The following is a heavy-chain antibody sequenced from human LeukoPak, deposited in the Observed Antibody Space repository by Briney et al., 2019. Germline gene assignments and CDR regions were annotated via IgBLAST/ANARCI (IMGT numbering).Heavy chain of an antibody. J-gene: IGHJ6*03. CDR2: ISAYNGNT. D-gene: IGHD3-16*01. CDR1: GYTFTSYG. V-gene: IGHV1-18*01. CDR3: ARVVGGAYYYYYYMDV. Sequence: GASVKVSCKASGYTFTSYGISRARQAPGQGLEWMGWISAYNGNTNYAQKLQGRVTMTTDTSTSTAYMELRSLRSDDTAVYYCARVVGGAYYYYYYMDVWGKGTTVTVSS.